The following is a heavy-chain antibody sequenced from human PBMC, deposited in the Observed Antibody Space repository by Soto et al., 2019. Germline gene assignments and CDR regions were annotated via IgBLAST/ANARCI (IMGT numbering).Heavy chain of an antibody. CDR3: ATQEVGGSYVYTFDP. D-gene: IGHD1-26*01. J-gene: IGHJ5*02. V-gene: IGHV4-34*01. Sequence: PSETLSLTCAVYGGSFSDYYWSWIRQHPGKGLEWIGEINHSGKTNYSPSLKSRVTISVDTSKNQFSLKLSSVTAADTAVYYCATQEVGGSYVYTFDPWGQGTLVTVSS. CDR1: GGSFSDYY. CDR2: INHSGKT.